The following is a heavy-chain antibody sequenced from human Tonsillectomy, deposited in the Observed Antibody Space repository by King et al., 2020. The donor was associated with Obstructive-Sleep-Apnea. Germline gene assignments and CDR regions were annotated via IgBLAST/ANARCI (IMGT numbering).Heavy chain of an antibody. CDR1: GFPFSAYA. D-gene: IGHD4-23*01. Sequence: QVESGGGLVQPGGSLRLSCAASGFPFSAYAMNWVRQAPGKGLEWVSYISSSSSTIYYADSEKGRFTISRDNARNSLFLQMNSLRVEDTAVYYCAREEGGGNSVDYWGQGTLVTVSS. V-gene: IGHV3-48*04. CDR3: AREEGGGNSVDY. CDR2: ISSSSSTI. J-gene: IGHJ4*02.